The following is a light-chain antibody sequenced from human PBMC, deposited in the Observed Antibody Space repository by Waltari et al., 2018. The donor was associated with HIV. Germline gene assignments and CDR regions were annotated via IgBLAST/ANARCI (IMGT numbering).Light chain of an antibody. Sequence: DIQMTQSPPSLSAYVGDRVAITCRANQNIKNFLNWYQQKPGKAPNLLIYDASSLQSGVPSRFRGSGSGTDFTLTIISLQPVDFATYFCQQSYNAPTFGQGTKVEIK. CDR1: QNIKNF. J-gene: IGKJ1*01. V-gene: IGKV1-39*01. CDR2: DAS. CDR3: QQSYNAPT.